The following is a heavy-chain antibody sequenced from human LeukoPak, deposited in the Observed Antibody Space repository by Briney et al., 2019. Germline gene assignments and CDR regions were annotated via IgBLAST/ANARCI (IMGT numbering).Heavy chain of an antibody. Sequence: SETLSLTCSISGASISSSSYYWGWIRQPPGKGLEWIGSISYSGSTYYSPSLKSRVTISVDTSKNQFSLKLNSVTAADTAVYYCARCVPYGSPSCHRWGQGTLVTVSS. CDR2: ISYSGST. D-gene: IGHD3-10*01. V-gene: IGHV4-39*01. CDR1: GASISSSSYY. J-gene: IGHJ5*02. CDR3: ARCVPYGSPSCHR.